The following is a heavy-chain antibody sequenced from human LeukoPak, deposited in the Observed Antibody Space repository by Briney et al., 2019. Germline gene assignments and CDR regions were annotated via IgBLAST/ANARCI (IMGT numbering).Heavy chain of an antibody. J-gene: IGHJ4*02. V-gene: IGHV3-23*01. Sequence: SGGSLRLSCAVSGVTLSNYGMAWVRQAPGKGLEWVAGISDSGGATNYAASVKGRFTISRDNAKNTLYLQMSSLRAEDTAVYFCAKRGVVIRVILVGFHKQAYYFDSWGQGALVTVSS. CDR2: ISDSGGAT. CDR3: AKRGVVIRVILVGFHKQAYYFDS. D-gene: IGHD3-10*01. CDR1: GVTLSNYG.